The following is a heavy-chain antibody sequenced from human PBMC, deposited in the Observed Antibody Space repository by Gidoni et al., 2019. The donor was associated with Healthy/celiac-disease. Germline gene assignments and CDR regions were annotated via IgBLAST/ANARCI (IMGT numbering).Heavy chain of an antibody. CDR3: ARSREGWERMDV. J-gene: IGHJ6*02. CDR1: GYSISSGYY. D-gene: IGHD1-26*01. V-gene: IGHV4-38-2*01. Sequence: QVQLQESGPGLVKPSETLSLTCAVSGYSISSGYYWGWIRQPPGKGLEWIGSIYHSGSTYYNPSLKSRVTISVDTSKNQFSRKLSSVTAADTAVYYCARSREGWERMDVWGQGTTVTVSS. CDR2: IYHSGST.